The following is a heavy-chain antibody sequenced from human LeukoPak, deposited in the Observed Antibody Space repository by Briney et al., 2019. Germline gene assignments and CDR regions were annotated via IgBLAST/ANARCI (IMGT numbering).Heavy chain of an antibody. D-gene: IGHD3-22*01. CDR3: ARGTHYYDSSGYSH. J-gene: IGHJ4*02. CDR1: GFTFSSYW. Sequence: PGGSLRLSCAASGFTFSSYWMSWVRQAPGKGLEWVANIKQDGSEKYYVDSVKGRFTISRDNAKNSLYLQMNSLRAEDTAVYYCARGTHYYDSSGYSHWGQGTLVTVSS. CDR2: IKQDGSEK. V-gene: IGHV3-7*01.